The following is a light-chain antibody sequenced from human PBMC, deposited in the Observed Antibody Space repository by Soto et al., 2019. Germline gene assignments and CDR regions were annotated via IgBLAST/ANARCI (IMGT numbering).Light chain of an antibody. V-gene: IGKV1-5*01. CDR2: DAS. CDR3: QQYNAYLYT. J-gene: IGKJ2*01. CDR1: QSICRW. Sequence: DIQMTQSPSTLSASVGDRVTITCRASQSICRWLAWYQQKPGKAPNLLIYDASRLESGIPSRFSGSATGTEFTLSISSLQPDDFSTYYCQQYNAYLYTFGHGTKLESK.